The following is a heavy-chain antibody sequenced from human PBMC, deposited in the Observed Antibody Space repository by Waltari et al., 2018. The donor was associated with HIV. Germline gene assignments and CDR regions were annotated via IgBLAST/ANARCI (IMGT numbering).Heavy chain of an antibody. CDR2: ISSSSSTI. Sequence: EVQLVESGGGLVQPGGSLRLSCAASGFTFSSYSMNWVRQAPEKGLEWVSYISSSSSTIYYADSVKGRFTISRDNAKNSLYLQMNSLRDEDTAVYYCASPYYYDSSGYYPFLAFDIWGQGTMVTVSS. D-gene: IGHD3-22*01. J-gene: IGHJ3*02. V-gene: IGHV3-48*02. CDR1: GFTFSSYS. CDR3: ASPYYYDSSGYYPFLAFDI.